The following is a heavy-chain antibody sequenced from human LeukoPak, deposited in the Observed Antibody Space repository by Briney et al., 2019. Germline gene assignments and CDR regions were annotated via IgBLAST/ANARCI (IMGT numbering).Heavy chain of an antibody. Sequence: GGSLRLSCAASGFTVSSNYMTWVRQAPGKGLEWVSVIYSGGSTYYADSVKGRFTISRDNSRNTLYLQMNSLRGEDTAVYYCARDSIAVVGTDYWGQGTLVTVSS. CDR1: GFTVSSNY. CDR2: IYSGGST. CDR3: ARDSIAVVGTDY. D-gene: IGHD6-19*01. V-gene: IGHV3-66*01. J-gene: IGHJ4*02.